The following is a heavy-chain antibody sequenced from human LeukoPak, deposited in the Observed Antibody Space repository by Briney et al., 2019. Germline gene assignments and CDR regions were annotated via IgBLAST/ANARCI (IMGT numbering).Heavy chain of an antibody. J-gene: IGHJ4*02. V-gene: IGHV3-23*01. CDR3: ASGYLFSGFYRPFYY. CDR2: ISAGGGST. D-gene: IGHD3-9*01. Sequence: GGSLRLSCAASGFTFSSDAMYWIRQAPGKGLEWVSAISAGGGSTYYADSVKGRFTISRDNSKNTLRLQMDSLRAEDTAVYYCASGYLFSGFYRPFYYWGQGTLVTVSS. CDR1: GFTFSSDA.